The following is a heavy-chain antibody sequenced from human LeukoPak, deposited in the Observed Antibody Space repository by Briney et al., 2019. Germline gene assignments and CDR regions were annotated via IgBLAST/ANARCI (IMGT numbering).Heavy chain of an antibody. J-gene: IGHJ4*01. Sequence: GGSLRLSCAASGFTFSSYNMNWVRQAPGKGLEWVSSISTSSSFIYYADSVKGRFNISRDNAENSLYLQMNSLRAEDTAVYYCARGYDKPDYWGQGTLVTVSS. CDR3: ARGYDKPDY. V-gene: IGHV3-21*01. CDR2: ISTSSSFI. CDR1: GFTFSSYN. D-gene: IGHD3-3*01.